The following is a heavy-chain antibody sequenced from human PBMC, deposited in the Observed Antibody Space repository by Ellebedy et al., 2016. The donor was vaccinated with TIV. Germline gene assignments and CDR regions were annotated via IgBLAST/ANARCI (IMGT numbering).Heavy chain of an antibody. V-gene: IGHV3-21*01. D-gene: IGHD2-21*01. Sequence: GGSLRLSCVASGFTFSSYSMSWVRQAPGKGLEWVSSISRSSSYIYYEDSVKGRFTISRDNVKNSLYLEMNSLRAEDTAVYYCARITENIVAVVFAKGGYGYDLWGQGTLVTVSS. J-gene: IGHJ3*01. CDR3: ARITENIVAVVFAKGGYGYDL. CDR1: GFTFSSYS. CDR2: ISRSSSYI.